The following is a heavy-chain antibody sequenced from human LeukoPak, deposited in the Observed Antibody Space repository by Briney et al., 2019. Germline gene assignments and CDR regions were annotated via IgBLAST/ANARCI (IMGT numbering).Heavy chain of an antibody. Sequence: SETLSLTCTVSGGSISSYYWSWIRQPPGKGLEWIGYIYYSGSTNYNPSLKSRVTISLDTSKNQFSLKLSSVTAADTAVYYCARTIHYDRIATYFDYWGQGTVVTVSS. V-gene: IGHV4-59*01. CDR3: ARTIHYDRIATYFDY. D-gene: IGHD3-22*01. CDR1: GGSISSYY. J-gene: IGHJ4*02. CDR2: IYYSGST.